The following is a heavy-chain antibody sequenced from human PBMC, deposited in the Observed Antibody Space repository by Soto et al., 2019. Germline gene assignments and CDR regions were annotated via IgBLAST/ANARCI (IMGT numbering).Heavy chain of an antibody. V-gene: IGHV2-5*02. CDR2: IYWDDDK. CDR1: GFSLSTSGVG. Sequence: QITLKESGPTLVKPTQTLTLTCTFSGFSLSTSGVGVGWIRQPPGKALEWLALIYWDDDKRYSPSLKSRLTNTKNTSKDQVVLTMTNMDPVDTATYYCAHSLAASNYGDNEPITGFDYWGQGTLVTVSS. J-gene: IGHJ4*02. D-gene: IGHD4-17*01. CDR3: AHSLAASNYGDNEPITGFDY.